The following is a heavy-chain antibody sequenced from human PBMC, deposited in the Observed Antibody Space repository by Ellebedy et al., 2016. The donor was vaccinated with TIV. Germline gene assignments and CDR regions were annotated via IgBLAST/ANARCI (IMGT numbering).Heavy chain of an antibody. CDR3: ATSWGQQQLVH. Sequence: GESLKISCVVSGFTFGDHYMDWVRQAPGKGLEWVGSIKNKANSYTKDYAASVKGRFTISRDDSKNSLYLQMNSLQTEDTAVYYCATSWGQQQLVHWGQGTLVTVSS. CDR2: IKNKANSYTK. CDR1: GFTFGDHY. J-gene: IGHJ5*02. D-gene: IGHD6-13*01. V-gene: IGHV3-72*01.